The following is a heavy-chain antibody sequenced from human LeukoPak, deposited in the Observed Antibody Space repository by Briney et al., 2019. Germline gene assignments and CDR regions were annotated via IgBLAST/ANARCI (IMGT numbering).Heavy chain of an antibody. D-gene: IGHD4-11*01. CDR3: ARGPEDYSNYYYYYGMDV. Sequence: SVKVSCKASGGTFSSYAISGVRQAPGQGLEWVGRIIPILGIANYAQKFQGRVTITADKSTSTAYMELSSLRSEDTAVYYCARGPEDYSNYYYYYGMDVWGQGTTVTVSS. CDR1: GGTFSSYA. CDR2: IIPILGIA. J-gene: IGHJ6*02. V-gene: IGHV1-69*04.